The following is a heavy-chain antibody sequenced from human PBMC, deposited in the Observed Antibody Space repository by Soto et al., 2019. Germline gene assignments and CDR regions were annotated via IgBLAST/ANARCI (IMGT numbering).Heavy chain of an antibody. CDR1: GFTFSSYG. V-gene: IGHV3-30*18. J-gene: IGHJ4*02. CDR3: AKYFGGYSFVY. Sequence: QVQLVESGGGVVQPGRSLRLSCAASGFTFSSYGMHWVRQAPGKGLEWVAVISYDGSNKYYADSVKGRFTISRDNSKNTLYLQMNSLRAEDTAVYYCAKYFGGYSFVYWGQGTLVTFSS. CDR2: ISYDGSNK. D-gene: IGHD3-22*01.